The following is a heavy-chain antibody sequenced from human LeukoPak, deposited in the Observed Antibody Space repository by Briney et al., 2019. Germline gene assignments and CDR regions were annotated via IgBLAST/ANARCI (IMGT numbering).Heavy chain of an antibody. V-gene: IGHV1-2*02. Sequence: GASVKVSCKASGYTFTGYYMNWVRQAPGQGLEWMGWINSDSGFTKYAQKFQGRVTMTRDTSITTVYMDLTRLTSDDTAVYYCARKFDMKGFDPWGQGPLVTVSS. CDR3: ARKFDMKGFDP. CDR2: INSDSGFT. CDR1: GYTFTGYY. D-gene: IGHD2-15*01. J-gene: IGHJ5*02.